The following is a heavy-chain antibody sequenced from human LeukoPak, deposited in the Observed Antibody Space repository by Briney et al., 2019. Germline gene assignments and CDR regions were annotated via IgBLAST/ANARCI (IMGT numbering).Heavy chain of an antibody. Sequence: GGSLRLSCAASGFIFSSNYMSWVRQAPGKGLEWVSVIYSDGTTYYADSVERRFIISRDNSKNTLELQMNSLRGEDTTVYYYVGFLEHDDFDLWGQGTLVTVAS. CDR2: IYSDGTT. V-gene: IGHV3-53*01. CDR3: VGFLEHDDFDL. J-gene: IGHJ3*01. CDR1: GFIFSSNY. D-gene: IGHD2/OR15-2a*01.